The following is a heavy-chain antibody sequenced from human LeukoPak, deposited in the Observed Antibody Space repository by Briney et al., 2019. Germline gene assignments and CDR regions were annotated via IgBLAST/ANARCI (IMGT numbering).Heavy chain of an antibody. J-gene: IGHJ6*03. V-gene: IGHV3-7*01. CDR2: IKQDGSEK. D-gene: IGHD1-7*01. CDR3: ARAPHDWNYSGCYYYYMDV. Sequence: PGGSLRLSCAASGFTFSSYWMSWVRQAPGKGLEWVANIKQDGSEKYYVDSVKGRFTISRDNAKNSLYLQMNSLRAEDTAVYYCARAPHDWNYSGCYYYYMDVWGKGTTVTVSS. CDR1: GFTFSSYW.